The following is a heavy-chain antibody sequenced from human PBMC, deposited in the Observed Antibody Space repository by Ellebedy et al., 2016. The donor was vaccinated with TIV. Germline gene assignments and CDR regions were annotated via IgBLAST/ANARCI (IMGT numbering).Heavy chain of an antibody. J-gene: IGHJ4*02. D-gene: IGHD1-1*01. CDR1: GFTFSTSW. V-gene: IGHV3-7*01. Sequence: GESLKIYCAVSGFTFSTSWTSWVRQAPGQGLEWVANMNGDGNERYYVDSVEGRFTISRDNTRNSLYLQMNSLRADDTAVYYCTKDGSGTMNFWGQGTLVTVSS. CDR2: MNGDGNER. CDR3: TKDGSGTMNF.